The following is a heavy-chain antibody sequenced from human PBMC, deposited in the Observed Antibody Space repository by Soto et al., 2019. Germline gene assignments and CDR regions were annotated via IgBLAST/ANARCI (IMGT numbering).Heavy chain of an antibody. V-gene: IGHV5-51*01. J-gene: IGHJ6*02. Sequence: GESLKISCKASGYSFTTYWIAWVRQMPGKGLEWMGIINPGDSDIRYSPSFQGQVTISADNSISTADLQWSSLKASETAMYYCARHEQFYYYYYGMDVWGQGTAVTVSS. CDR3: ARHEQFYYYYYGMDV. CDR1: GYSFTTYW. D-gene: IGHD4-4*01. CDR2: INPGDSDI.